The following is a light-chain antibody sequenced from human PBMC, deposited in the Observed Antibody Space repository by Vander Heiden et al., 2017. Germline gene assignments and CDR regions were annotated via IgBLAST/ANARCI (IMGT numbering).Light chain of an antibody. Sequence: IQMIQSPSSLSASVGDRVTITCRASQSISSYLNWYQQKPGKAPKLLIYAASSLQSGVPSRFSGSGSGTDFTLTISSLQPEDFATYYCQQSYSTPRTFGQGTKVEIK. V-gene: IGKV1-39*01. J-gene: IGKJ1*01. CDR2: AAS. CDR1: QSISSY. CDR3: QQSYSTPRT.